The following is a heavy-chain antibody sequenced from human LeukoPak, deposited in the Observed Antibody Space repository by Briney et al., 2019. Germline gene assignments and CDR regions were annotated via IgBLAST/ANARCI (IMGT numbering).Heavy chain of an antibody. D-gene: IGHD4-11*01. CDR1: GGSITNYY. J-gene: IGHJ6*03. Sequence: SETLSLTCTVSGGSITNYYWTWIRQPPGKGLEWIGYIHYSGSTNYNPSLKSRVTISVDTSKNQFSLKLSPVTAADTAVYYCARASVTYYYYYYMDVWGKGTTVTVSS. CDR2: IHYSGST. CDR3: ARASVTYYYYYYMDV. V-gene: IGHV4-59*01.